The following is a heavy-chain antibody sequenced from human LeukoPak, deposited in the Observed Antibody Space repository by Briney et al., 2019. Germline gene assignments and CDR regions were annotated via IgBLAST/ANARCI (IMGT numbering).Heavy chain of an antibody. CDR1: GYTFIDYY. CDR3: ATVRDIVVGGGPYYFDY. Sequence: GVSVTVSFKASGYTFIDYYLHWVRQAPGQGLEWMGWINPHNGDTNYAQKFQGRVTMPRDTSTTTAYMELSRLKSDDTAVYYCATVRDIVVGGGPYYFDYWGQGTLVTVSS. J-gene: IGHJ4*02. CDR2: INPHNGDT. D-gene: IGHD2-15*01. V-gene: IGHV1-2*02.